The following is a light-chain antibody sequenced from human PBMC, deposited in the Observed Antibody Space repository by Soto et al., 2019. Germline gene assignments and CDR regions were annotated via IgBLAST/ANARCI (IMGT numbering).Light chain of an antibody. Sequence: SVLTQPPSVSAAPGQKVTISCSGSSSNIGNNYVSWYQQLPGTAPKLLIYDNNKRPSGIPDRFSGSESGTSATLGITGLQTGDEADYYCGTWDSSLSAVVFGGGTKVTVL. J-gene: IGLJ2*01. CDR2: DNN. CDR1: SSNIGNNY. V-gene: IGLV1-51*01. CDR3: GTWDSSLSAVV.